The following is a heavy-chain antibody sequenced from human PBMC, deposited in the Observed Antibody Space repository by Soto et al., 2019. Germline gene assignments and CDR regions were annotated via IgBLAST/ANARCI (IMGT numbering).Heavy chain of an antibody. CDR2: IVPIFGTT. D-gene: IGHD6-19*01. Sequence: QVQLVQSGAEVKKPGSSVKVSCKASGGTFSNYAISWVRQAPGQGLEWMGGIVPIFGTTYYAQKFQGRVAIIADDSTTTAYLELSSLRSEDTAMYYCARVEAVAGIYNYHGLDVWRQGTAVSVSS. V-gene: IGHV1-69*12. J-gene: IGHJ6*02. CDR1: GGTFSNYA. CDR3: ARVEAVAGIYNYHGLDV.